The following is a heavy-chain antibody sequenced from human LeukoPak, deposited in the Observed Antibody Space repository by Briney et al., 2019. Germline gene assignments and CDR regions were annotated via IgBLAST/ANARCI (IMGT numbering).Heavy chain of an antibody. Sequence: GGSLRLSCTASGFTFGDYAMSWFRQAPGKGLEWVSAISGSGDSTYYGDPVKGRFTISRDNSKNTLYLQMNSLRAEDTAVYYCAKTRPLDSSSWSHGDYWGQGTLVTVSS. CDR1: GFTFGDYA. D-gene: IGHD6-13*01. CDR3: AKTRPLDSSSWSHGDY. J-gene: IGHJ4*02. CDR2: ISGSGDST. V-gene: IGHV3-23*01.